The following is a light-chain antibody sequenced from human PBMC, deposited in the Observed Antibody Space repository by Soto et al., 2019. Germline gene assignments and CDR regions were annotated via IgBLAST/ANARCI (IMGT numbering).Light chain of an antibody. V-gene: IGKV1-39*01. CDR1: QRISTY. CDR3: QQSSSTLGT. Sequence: DIQMTQSPSSLSASVGDTVTITCRASQRISTYLNWYQQKPGRAPKLVISAASSLQSGVPTRFSGDGSGTYFTLTISILQPEDVTTYFCQQSSSTLGTFGQGTRV. CDR2: AAS. J-gene: IGKJ1*01.